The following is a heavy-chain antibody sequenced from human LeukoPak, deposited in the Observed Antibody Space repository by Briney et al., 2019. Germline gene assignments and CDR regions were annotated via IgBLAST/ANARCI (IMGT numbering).Heavy chain of an antibody. V-gene: IGHV4-39*07. CDR1: GGSISSGDYY. D-gene: IGHD3-9*01. Sequence: PSETLSLTCTVSGGSISSGDYYWGWIRQPPGKGLEWIGSVYYSGSSYYKPSLKSRVTISVDTSKNQFSLKLSSVTAADTAVYYCASLMGYDILTGYYTRVDYWGQGTLVTVSS. CDR2: VYYSGSS. J-gene: IGHJ4*02. CDR3: ASLMGYDILTGYYTRVDY.